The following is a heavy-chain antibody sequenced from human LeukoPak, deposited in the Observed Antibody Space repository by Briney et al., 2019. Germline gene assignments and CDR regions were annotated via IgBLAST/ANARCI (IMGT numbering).Heavy chain of an antibody. CDR1: GYTFTSYD. D-gene: IGHD1-26*01. Sequence: ASVKVSCKASGYTFTSYDINWVRQATGQGLEWMGWMNPNSGNTGYAQKFQGRVTMTRNTSISTAYMELSSLRSEDTAVYYCARGNRGSYSGYYYYYMDVWGKGTTVTVSS. J-gene: IGHJ6*03. V-gene: IGHV1-8*01. CDR2: MNPNSGNT. CDR3: ARGNRGSYSGYYYYYMDV.